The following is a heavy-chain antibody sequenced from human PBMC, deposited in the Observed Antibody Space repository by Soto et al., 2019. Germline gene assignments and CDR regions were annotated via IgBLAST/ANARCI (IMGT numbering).Heavy chain of an antibody. D-gene: IGHD3-10*01. CDR2: IYYSGST. CDR1: GGSITSGGYC. Sequence: QVQLQESGPGLVKPSQTLSLTCTVSGGSITSGGYCWTWIRQHPVKGLEWMGHIYYSGSTSYNPSLKSRITISIDTSTNQFSLKLTSVTAAATAVYYCARDGDYFGSGSPPLLSKWGQGTLVTVSS. V-gene: IGHV4-31*03. J-gene: IGHJ4*02. CDR3: ARDGDYFGSGSPPLLSK.